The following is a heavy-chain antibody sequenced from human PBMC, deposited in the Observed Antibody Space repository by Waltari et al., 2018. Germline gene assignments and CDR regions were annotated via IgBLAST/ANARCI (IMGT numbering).Heavy chain of an antibody. D-gene: IGHD3-3*01. J-gene: IGHJ5*02. CDR3: ARGDFWSGNWFDP. CDR2: IYYSGST. V-gene: IGHV4-31*03. Sequence: QVQLQESGPGLVKPSQTLSLTCTVSGGSISSGGYYWSWIRQHPGKGLEWIGYIYYSGSTYYNPSLKSRVTISVDTSKNQFSLKLSSVTAADTAMYYCARGDFWSGNWFDPWGQGTLVTVSS. CDR1: GGSISSGGYY.